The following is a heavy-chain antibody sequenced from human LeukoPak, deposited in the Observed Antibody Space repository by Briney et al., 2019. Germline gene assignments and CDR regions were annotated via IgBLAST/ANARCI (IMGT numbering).Heavy chain of an antibody. J-gene: IGHJ4*02. CDR2: ISGSGGST. CDR1: GFTFSSYA. V-gene: IGHV3-23*01. D-gene: IGHD6-6*01. CDR3: AKGSSIAARFD. Sequence: GGSLRLSCAASGFTFSSYAMSWVHQAPGKGLEWVSAISGSGGSTYYADSVKGRFTISRDNSKNTLYLQTNSLRAEDTAVYYCAKGSSIAARFDWGQGTLVTVSS.